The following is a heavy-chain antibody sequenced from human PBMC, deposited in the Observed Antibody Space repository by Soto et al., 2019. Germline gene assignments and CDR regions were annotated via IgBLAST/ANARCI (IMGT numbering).Heavy chain of an antibody. V-gene: IGHV4-4*02. J-gene: IGHJ4*02. CDR2: IYRTGST. CDR3: ASRDPGTSVDY. CDR1: GGSFTSNNW. D-gene: IGHD1-7*01. Sequence: SETLSLTCGVSGGSFTSNNWWTWVRQPPGQGLEWIGEIYRTGSTNYNPPLKSRVTISLDKSENQFSLKVTSLTAADTAVYYCASRDPGTSVDYWGQGTLVTVSS.